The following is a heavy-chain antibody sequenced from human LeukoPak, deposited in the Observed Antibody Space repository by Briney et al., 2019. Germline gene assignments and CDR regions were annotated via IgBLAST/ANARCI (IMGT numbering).Heavy chain of an antibody. V-gene: IGHV1-2*02. CDR2: INPNSGDT. Sequence: ASVKVSCKPSGYTXTDYYMHGVRQAPGQGLEWMGWINPNSGDTKYAQQFQGRVTLTRDTSISAAYMELSSLRSDDTAVYYCARDDRWNYGNYWGQGTLVTVSS. D-gene: IGHD1-7*01. J-gene: IGHJ4*02. CDR3: ARDDRWNYGNY. CDR1: GYTXTDYY.